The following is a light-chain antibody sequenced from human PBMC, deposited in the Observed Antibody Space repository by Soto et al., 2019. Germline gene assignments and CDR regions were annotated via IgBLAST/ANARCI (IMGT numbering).Light chain of an antibody. J-gene: IGLJ2*01. CDR1: SSNIGAGYD. Sequence: QSVLTQPPSVSGAPGQRVTISCTGSSSNIGAGYDVHWYQQLPGTAPKLLIYGNSNRPSEVPDRFSGSKSGTSASLAITGLQAEDEAEYYCQSYDSSLSGSRFGGGTKLTVL. CDR3: QSYDSSLSGSR. V-gene: IGLV1-40*01. CDR2: GNS.